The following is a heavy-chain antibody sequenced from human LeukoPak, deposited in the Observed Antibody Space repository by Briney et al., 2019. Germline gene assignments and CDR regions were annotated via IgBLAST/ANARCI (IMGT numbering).Heavy chain of an antibody. D-gene: IGHD3-22*01. J-gene: IGHJ4*02. CDR3: ARSDPLYYYDSSGYYSDY. CDR1: GGSISSSSYY. CDR2: IYYSGST. Sequence: PSETLSLTCTVSGGSISSSSYYWGWIRQPPGKGLEWIGSIYYSGSTYYNPSLKSRVTISVDTSKNQFSLKLSSVTAADTAVYYCARSDPLYYYDSSGYYSDYWGQGTLVTVSS. V-gene: IGHV4-39*01.